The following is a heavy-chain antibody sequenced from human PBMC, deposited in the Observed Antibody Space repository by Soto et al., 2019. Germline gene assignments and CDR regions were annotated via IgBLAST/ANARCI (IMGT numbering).Heavy chain of an antibody. V-gene: IGHV3-23*01. CDR2: ISGSGGST. CDR3: AKSGSGSYPGAGLYYYYYMDV. D-gene: IGHD3-10*01. J-gene: IGHJ6*03. Sequence: GGSLRLSCAASGFTFSSYAMSWVRQAPGKGLEWVSAISGSGGSTYYADSVKGRFTISRDNSKNTLYLQMNSLRAEDTAVYYCAKSGSGSYPGAGLYYYYYMDVWGKGTTVTVSS. CDR1: GFTFSSYA.